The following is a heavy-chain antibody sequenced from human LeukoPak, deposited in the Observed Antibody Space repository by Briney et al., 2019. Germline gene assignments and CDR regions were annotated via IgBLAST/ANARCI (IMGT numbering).Heavy chain of an antibody. CDR2: ISGSGVST. V-gene: IGHV3-23*01. CDR1: XA. CDR3: XXXXXXXXXXXXXMDV. Sequence: XAXXWXRQAPGXXXXWVSTISGSGVSTYXADSVKGRFTISRDXXKNXLYLQMNSLRAEDTAVYYCXXXXXXXXXXXXXMDVXGXGXTVTVSS. J-gene: IGHJ6*03.